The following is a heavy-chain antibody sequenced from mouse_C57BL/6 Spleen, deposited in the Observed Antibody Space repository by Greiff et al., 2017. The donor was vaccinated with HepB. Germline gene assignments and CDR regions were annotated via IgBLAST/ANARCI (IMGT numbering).Heavy chain of an antibody. V-gene: IGHV1-7*01. Sequence: VQLQQSGAELAKPGASVKLSCKASGYTFTSYWMHWVKQRPGQGLEWIGYINPSSGYTKYNQKFKDKATLTADKSSRTAYMQLSSLTYEDSAVYYCAREGGLREAMDYWGQGTSVTVSS. CDR1: GYTFTSYW. J-gene: IGHJ4*01. CDR3: AREGGLREAMDY. D-gene: IGHD2-4*01. CDR2: INPSSGYT.